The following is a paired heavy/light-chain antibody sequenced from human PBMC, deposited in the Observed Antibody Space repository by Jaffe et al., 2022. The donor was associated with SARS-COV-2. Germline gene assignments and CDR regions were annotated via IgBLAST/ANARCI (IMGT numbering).Light chain of an antibody. J-gene: IGLJ3*02. Sequence: QAVLTQPPSVSAAPGQKVTISCSGSTSNIGNNYVSWFQQLPGEAPKLLIYDNNKRPPGNPDRFSGSKSGTSATLGITGLQTGDEADYYCGTWDNSLSAVVFGGGTKLTVL. V-gene: IGLV1-51*01. CDR1: TSNIGNNY. CDR3: GTWDNSLSAVV. CDR2: DNN.
Heavy chain of an antibody. CDR1: GYSFTSYV. V-gene: IGHV1-3*01. CDR3: ASDVHPPHRTRYSDWSSYSFDL. CDR2: INGANGNT. Sequence: QVQIVQSGAEVKKPGASVKVSCKASGYSFTSYVMHWVRQAPGQGLEWMGWINGANGNTKTSQRFQGTVTITRDTSASTAFMEMTSLRSEDTAVYYCASDVHPPHRTRYSDWSSYSFDLWGQGTMLTVSS. D-gene: IGHD3-9*01. J-gene: IGHJ3*01.